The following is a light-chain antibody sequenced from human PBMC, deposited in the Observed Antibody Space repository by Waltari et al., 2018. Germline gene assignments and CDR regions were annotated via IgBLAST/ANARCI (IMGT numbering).Light chain of an antibody. CDR3: SSYASSK. CDR1: SSDIGGHNY. J-gene: IGLJ2*01. V-gene: IGLV2-14*01. Sequence: QSALTQPASVSGSPGQTITISCTGTSSDIGGHNYVSWSQQHPGKAPKLIIYDVVKRPSGVSNRFSGSKSGNTASLIISGLQAEDDAIYYCSSYASSKFGGGTKLTVL. CDR2: DVV.